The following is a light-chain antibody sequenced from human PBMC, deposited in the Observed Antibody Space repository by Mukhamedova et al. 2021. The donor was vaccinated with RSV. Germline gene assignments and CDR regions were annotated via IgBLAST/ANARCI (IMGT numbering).Light chain of an antibody. J-gene: IGLJ2*01. Sequence: GTSSDVGGYNYVSWYQQHPGKAPKLMIYDVSKRPSGVPDRFSGSKSGNTASLTISGLQAEAEADYYCCSYAGSYTYVVFGGGTKL. V-gene: IGLV2-11*01. CDR2: DVS. CDR1: SSDVGGYNY. CDR3: CSYAGSYTYVV.